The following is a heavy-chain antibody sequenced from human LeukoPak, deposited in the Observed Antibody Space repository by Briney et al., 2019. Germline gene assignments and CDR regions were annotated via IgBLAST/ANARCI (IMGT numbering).Heavy chain of an antibody. J-gene: IGHJ4*02. CDR2: ISYDGSNK. Sequence: GRSLRLSCAASGFNFSSYGMRWVRQAPGKGLEWVAVISYDGSNKYYADSVKGRFTISRDNSKNTLYLRMNSLRAEDTAVYYCAKGSLGATNYFDYWGQGTLVTVSS. CDR1: GFNFSSYG. V-gene: IGHV3-30*18. D-gene: IGHD1-26*01. CDR3: AKGSLGATNYFDY.